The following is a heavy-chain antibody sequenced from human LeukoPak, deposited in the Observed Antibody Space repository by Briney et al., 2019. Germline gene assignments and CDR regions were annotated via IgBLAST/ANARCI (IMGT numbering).Heavy chain of an antibody. Sequence: GGSLRLSCAASGFTFSYYSLNWVRQAPGKGLEWVSSISSGSSYIHYADSVKGRFTISRDSAKNSLYLQMNNLRAEDTAVYYCARDAGDYYDGTGYYIDYYFDLWGRSSLVTVSS. CDR2: ISSGSSYI. CDR1: GFTFSYYS. CDR3: ARDAGDYYDGTGYYIDYYFDL. D-gene: IGHD3-22*01. J-gene: IGHJ2*01. V-gene: IGHV3-21*01.